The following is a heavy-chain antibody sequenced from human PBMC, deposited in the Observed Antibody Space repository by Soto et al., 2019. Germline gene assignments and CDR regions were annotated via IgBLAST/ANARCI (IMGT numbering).Heavy chain of an antibody. V-gene: IGHV3-66*01. CDR2: IYSGGTT. Sequence: EVQLVESGGGLVQPGGSLRLSCAASGFAVSSNYLSWVRQTPGKGREWVAVIYSGGTTDYADSVKGRFIISRDNSKNTLYLQLNSLRADDTAVYYCARAELHDAFDIWGQGTMVTVSS. J-gene: IGHJ3*02. D-gene: IGHD2-21*01. CDR3: ARAELHDAFDI. CDR1: GFAVSSNY.